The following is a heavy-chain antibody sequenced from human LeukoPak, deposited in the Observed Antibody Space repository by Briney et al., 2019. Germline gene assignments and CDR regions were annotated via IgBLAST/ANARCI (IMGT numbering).Heavy chain of an antibody. V-gene: IGHV1-18*01. CDR3: ARDDVVVTAFYFDY. D-gene: IGHD2-21*02. Sequence: ASVTVSCKASGYTFTSYGISWVRQAPGQGLEWMGWISTYNGNTNYAQKLQGRVTMTTDTSTSTAYMELRSLRSDDTAVYYCARDDVVVTAFYFDYWGQGTLVTVSS. CDR1: GYTFTSYG. CDR2: ISTYNGNT. J-gene: IGHJ4*02.